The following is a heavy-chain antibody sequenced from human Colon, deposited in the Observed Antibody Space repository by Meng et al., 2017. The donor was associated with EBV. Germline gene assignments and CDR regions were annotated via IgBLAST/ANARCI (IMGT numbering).Heavy chain of an antibody. CDR2: VSHPGSA. V-gene: IGHV4-34*01. CDR1: GGSFSGYV. J-gene: IGHJ4*02. CDR3: ARVPTTGYKDH. Sequence: VLLPQLGAGLLKPSETLSLTCTVNGGSFSGYVWSWVRQPPGKGMEWIGEVSHPGSANYNPSLKSRVTISVDASEKQFSLRLTSVTAADSAVYYCARVPTTGYKDHWGQGTLVTVSS. D-gene: IGHD3-9*01.